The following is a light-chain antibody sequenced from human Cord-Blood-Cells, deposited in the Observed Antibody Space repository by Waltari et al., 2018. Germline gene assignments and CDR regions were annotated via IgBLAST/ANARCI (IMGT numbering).Light chain of an antibody. Sequence: DIQMTQSPSTLSASVGDRVTITCRASQSISSWLAWYQQKPGKAPKLLIYKASSLESGVPSSISGSGSGTEFTLTISSLQPDDFATYYCQQYKSYSRTFGQGTKVEIK. CDR1: QSISSW. V-gene: IGKV1-5*03. CDR3: QQYKSYSRT. J-gene: IGKJ1*01. CDR2: KAS.